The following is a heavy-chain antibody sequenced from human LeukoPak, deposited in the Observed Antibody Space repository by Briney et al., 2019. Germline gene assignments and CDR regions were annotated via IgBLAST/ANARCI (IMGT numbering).Heavy chain of an antibody. CDR2: IYYSGST. J-gene: IGHJ4*02. CDR1: GGSISSSSYY. CDR3: ARLLVTATEKGFDY. Sequence: SETLSLTCTVSGGSISSSSYYWGWIRQPPGKGLEWIGSIYYSGSTYYNPSLKSRVTISVDTSKNQFSLKLSSVTAADTAVYYCARLLVTATEKGFDYWGQGTLVTVSS. D-gene: IGHD2-21*02. V-gene: IGHV4-39*01.